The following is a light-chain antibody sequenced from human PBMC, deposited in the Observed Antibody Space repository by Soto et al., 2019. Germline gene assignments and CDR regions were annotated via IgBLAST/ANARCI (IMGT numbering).Light chain of an antibody. CDR2: EGS. J-gene: IGLJ2*01. V-gene: IGLV2-23*01. CDR3: CSYAGSSTSVI. Sequence: QSVLTQPASVSGSPGQSITISCTGTSSDVGSYNLVSWYQQHPGKAPKLMICEGSKRPSGVSNRFSGSKSGNTASLTISGRQAEDEADYYCCSYAGSSTSVIFGGGTKLTVL. CDR1: SSDVGSYNL.